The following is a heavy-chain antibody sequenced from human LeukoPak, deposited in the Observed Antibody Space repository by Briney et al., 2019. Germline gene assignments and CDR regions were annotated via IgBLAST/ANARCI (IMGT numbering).Heavy chain of an antibody. CDR2: INSNSGGT. CDR3: ARISTYSRYVDY. CDR1: GYTFTNYF. J-gene: IGHJ4*02. V-gene: IGHV1-2*02. Sequence: ASVKVSCKASGYTFTNYFLHWLRQAPGQGLEWMGWINSNSGGTHYAQKFQGRVTMTRDTSISTAYMELSRLRSDDTAVYYCARISTYSRYVDYWGQGTLVTVSS. D-gene: IGHD4-11*01.